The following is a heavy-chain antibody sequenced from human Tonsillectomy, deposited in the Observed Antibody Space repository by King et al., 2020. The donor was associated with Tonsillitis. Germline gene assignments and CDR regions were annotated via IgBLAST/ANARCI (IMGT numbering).Heavy chain of an antibody. CDR3: ARGSVRGARFYYYYGMDV. CDR1: GYTFTTYD. Sequence: VQLVESGAEVKKPGASVKVSCKASGYTFTTYDISWVRQATGQGLEWMGWMNPNSGNTGFAQKFRGRVTMTRNTSISTAYMELSSLRSEDTALYYFARGSVRGARFYYYYGMDVWGQGTTVTVSS. J-gene: IGHJ6*02. V-gene: IGHV1-8*01. CDR2: MNPNSGNT. D-gene: IGHD3-10*01.